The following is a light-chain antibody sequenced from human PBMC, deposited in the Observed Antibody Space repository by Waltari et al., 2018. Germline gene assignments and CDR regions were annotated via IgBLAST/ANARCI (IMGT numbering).Light chain of an antibody. V-gene: IGLV2-14*03. Sequence: QSVVTQPASVSGSPGQSISISCTGTSNDIGANDYVSWYQQHPGIAPQLVIYDVSVRPSRVSIRFSGSKSGNTASLTISGLQAEDEALYYCSSYTLTNPVVFGGGTKLTVL. CDR3: SSYTLTNPVV. CDR2: DVS. J-gene: IGLJ2*01. CDR1: SNDIGANDY.